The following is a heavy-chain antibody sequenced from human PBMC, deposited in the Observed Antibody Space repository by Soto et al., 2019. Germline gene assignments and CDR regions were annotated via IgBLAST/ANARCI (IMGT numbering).Heavy chain of an antibody. CDR2: ISYDGSNK. J-gene: IGHJ6*02. D-gene: IGHD3-22*01. CDR3: ARVRGYYLAPYYYYGMDV. CDR1: GLTFSSYA. Sequence: QVQLVESGGGVVQPGRSLRLSCAASGLTFSSYAMHWVRQAPGKGLEWVAVISYDGSNKYYADSVKGRFTISRDNSKNTLYLQMNSLRAEDTAVYYCARVRGYYLAPYYYYGMDVWGQGTTVTVSS. V-gene: IGHV3-30-3*01.